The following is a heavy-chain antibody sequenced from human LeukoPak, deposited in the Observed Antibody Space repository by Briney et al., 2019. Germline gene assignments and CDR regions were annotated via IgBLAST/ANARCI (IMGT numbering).Heavy chain of an antibody. V-gene: IGHV6-1*01. Sequence: SQTLSLTCAISGDSVSSIIAAWNWIRQSPSRGLEWLGRTYYRSEWYNHYAVSVKSRITINPDTSKNQFSLQLNSVTPEDTAVYYCASASYINSWYWGFLDYWGQGTLVTVSS. D-gene: IGHD6-13*01. J-gene: IGHJ4*02. CDR1: GDSVSSIIAA. CDR2: TYYRSEWYN. CDR3: ASASYINSWYWGFLDY.